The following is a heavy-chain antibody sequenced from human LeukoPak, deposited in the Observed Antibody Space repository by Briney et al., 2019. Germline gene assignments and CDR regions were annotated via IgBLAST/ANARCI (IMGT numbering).Heavy chain of an antibody. V-gene: IGHV3-7*01. J-gene: IGHJ3*02. D-gene: IGHD3-22*01. Sequence: GGSLRLSCAASGFTFSSYWMSWVRQAPGKGLEWVANIKQDGSEKYYVDSVKGRFTISRDNAKNSLYLQMNSLRAEDTAVYYCAREVVVIPGAFDIWGQGTMVTVSS. CDR3: AREVVVIPGAFDI. CDR1: GFTFSSYW. CDR2: IKQDGSEK.